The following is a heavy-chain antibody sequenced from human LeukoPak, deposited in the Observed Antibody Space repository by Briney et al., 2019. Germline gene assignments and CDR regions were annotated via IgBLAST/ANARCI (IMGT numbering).Heavy chain of an antibody. Sequence: SETLSLTCIVSGDSVRSGSYYWSWMRQPPGKGLEWIGYIYYSGSTSYNPSLRSRVTISVDTSKNQFSLRLSSVTAADTAVYYCARLQYGDFYFDYWGQGTLVTVSS. CDR1: GDSVRSGSYY. V-gene: IGHV4-61*01. J-gene: IGHJ4*02. CDR3: ARLQYGDFYFDY. D-gene: IGHD4-17*01. CDR2: IYYSGST.